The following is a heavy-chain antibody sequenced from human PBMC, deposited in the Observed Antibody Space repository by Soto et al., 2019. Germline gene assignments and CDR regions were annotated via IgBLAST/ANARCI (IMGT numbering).Heavy chain of an antibody. J-gene: IGHJ6*02. Sequence: GESLKISCQGSGYSFTIYWIGWVRQMPGKGLEWMGIIYPGDSDTRYSPSFQGQVTISADKSISTAYLQWSSLKASDTAMYYCARQIFRVVKNGMDAGGQGTTVTVSS. D-gene: IGHD3-3*01. V-gene: IGHV5-51*01. CDR1: GYSFTIYW. CDR2: IYPGDSDT. CDR3: ARQIFRVVKNGMDA.